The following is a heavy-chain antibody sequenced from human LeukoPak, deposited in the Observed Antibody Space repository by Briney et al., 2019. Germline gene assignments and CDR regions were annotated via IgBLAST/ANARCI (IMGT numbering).Heavy chain of an antibody. CDR1: GFTFSSHA. D-gene: IGHD3-22*01. Sequence: GGSLPLPCVVPGFTFSSHAMNRVRQASGKGLEWVSAISGSGGSTYYADSVKGRFTISRDNSKNTLYLQMNSLRAEDTAVYFCAKRYYQDSSGYLGSIDYWGQGTLVTVSS. J-gene: IGHJ4*02. CDR3: AKRYYQDSSGYLGSIDY. V-gene: IGHV3-23*01. CDR2: ISGSGGST.